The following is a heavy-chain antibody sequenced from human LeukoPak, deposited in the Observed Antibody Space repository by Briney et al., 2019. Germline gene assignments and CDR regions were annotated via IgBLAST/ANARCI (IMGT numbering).Heavy chain of an antibody. CDR1: GFTFDDYA. CDR2: ISWNSGSI. CDR3: AKDGEYYDSSGCMDV. V-gene: IGHV3-9*01. D-gene: IGHD3-22*01. Sequence: GGSLRLSCAASGFTFDDYAMHWVRQAPGKGLEWVSGISWNSGSIGYADSVKGRFTISRDNAKDSLYLQMNSLRAEDTALYYCAKDGEYYDSSGCMDVWGQGTTVTVSS. J-gene: IGHJ6*02.